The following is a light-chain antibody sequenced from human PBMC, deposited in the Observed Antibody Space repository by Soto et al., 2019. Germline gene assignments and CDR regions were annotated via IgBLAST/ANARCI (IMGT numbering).Light chain of an antibody. V-gene: IGKV3-20*01. CDR3: QQYCSTPIT. J-gene: IGKJ5*01. CDR1: QSVSSIF. CDR2: GTS. Sequence: ENVLTQSPGTLSLSPGERATLSCRASQSVSSIFLAWYQQKPGQAPRLLIYGTSSRASGIPDRFSGVGSGTDFTLTISRLEPEDFAVYYCQQYCSTPITFGQGTRLEIK.